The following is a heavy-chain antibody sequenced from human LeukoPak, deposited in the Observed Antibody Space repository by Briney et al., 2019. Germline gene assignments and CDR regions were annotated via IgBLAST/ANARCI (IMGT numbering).Heavy chain of an antibody. J-gene: IGHJ4*01. CDR2: INQRGST. V-gene: IGHV4-34*01. D-gene: IGHD3-22*01. Sequence: NASETLSLTCAVYSGSFSGYFWTYVRQPPGMGLEWIGEINQRGSTNYNPSLKSRVTMSVDTSKNQFSLRLSSVTAADTAVYYCARGSIYDGDSSVYFDYWAQGTLVTVSS. CDR3: ARGSIYDGDSSVYFDY. CDR1: SGSFSGYF.